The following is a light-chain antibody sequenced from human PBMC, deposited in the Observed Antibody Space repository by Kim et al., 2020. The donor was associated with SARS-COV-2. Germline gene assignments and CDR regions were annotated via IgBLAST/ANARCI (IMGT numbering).Light chain of an antibody. CDR2: RDK. J-gene: IGLJ2*01. V-gene: IGLV3-9*01. CDR3: QVWATRTMV. Sequence: SYELTQPLSVSVALGQTSTLPCGGNNIENKNVHWYHQRPGQAPVLVMYRDKKRPSGIPERLSGSNAGNTATLTISRDEAGDEGDYYCQVWATRTMVFGGG. CDR1: NIENKN.